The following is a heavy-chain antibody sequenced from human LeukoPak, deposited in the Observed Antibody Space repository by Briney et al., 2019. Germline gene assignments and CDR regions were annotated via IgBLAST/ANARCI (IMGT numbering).Heavy chain of an antibody. J-gene: IGHJ4*02. CDR2: IIPIFGTA. Sequence: GASLKVSCKASGGTFSNYAISWVRQAPGQGLEWMGGIIPIFGTANYAQKFQGRVTITTDESTSTAYMELSSLRSEDTAVYYCASGRYYDFWSGYQRLDYWGQGTLVTVSS. V-gene: IGHV1-69*05. CDR1: GGTFSNYA. CDR3: ASGRYYDFWSGYQRLDY. D-gene: IGHD3-3*01.